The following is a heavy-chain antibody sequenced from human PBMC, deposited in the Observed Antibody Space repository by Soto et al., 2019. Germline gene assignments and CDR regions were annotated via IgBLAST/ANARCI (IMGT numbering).Heavy chain of an antibody. CDR3: ARGYLSDGATVTTIIYYYYYYMDV. Sequence: ASVKVSCKASGYTFTSYDINWVRQATGQGLEWMGWMNPNSGNTGYAQKFQGRVTMTSKTSISTAYMELGSLRSEDTAVYYCARGYLSDGATVTTIIYYYYYYMDVWGKGTTVTVSS. V-gene: IGHV1-8*01. J-gene: IGHJ6*03. D-gene: IGHD4-17*01. CDR1: GYTFTSYD. CDR2: MNPNSGNT.